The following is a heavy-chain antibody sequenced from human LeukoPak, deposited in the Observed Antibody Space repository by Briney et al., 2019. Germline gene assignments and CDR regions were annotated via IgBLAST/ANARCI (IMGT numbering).Heavy chain of an antibody. V-gene: IGHV4-39*01. D-gene: IGHD2-15*01. CDR3: ARRAHVGEPAA. J-gene: IGHJ5*02. Sequence: SETLSLTCAVSGGSLSSSSYYWSWIRQPPGKVLEWIGSIYHDGSTYSNPSLEGRVTISVDTSKNQFSLKLTSVTAADTAMYHCARRAHVGEPAAWGQGTLVTVSS. CDR2: IYHDGST. CDR1: GGSLSSSSYY.